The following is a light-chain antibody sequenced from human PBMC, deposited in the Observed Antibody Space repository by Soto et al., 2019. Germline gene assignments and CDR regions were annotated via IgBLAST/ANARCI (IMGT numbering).Light chain of an antibody. CDR2: DAS. J-gene: IGKJ4*01. CDR3: QQYNSYSPLT. Sequence: DNVLTQSPDTLSLSPGERATLSCRASQSVSTYLAWYQQKPGQGPRLLIYDASNRATGIPARFSGSGSGTDFTLTISSLQPDDFATYYCQQYNSYSPLTFGGGTKVDNK. V-gene: IGKV3-11*01. CDR1: QSVSTY.